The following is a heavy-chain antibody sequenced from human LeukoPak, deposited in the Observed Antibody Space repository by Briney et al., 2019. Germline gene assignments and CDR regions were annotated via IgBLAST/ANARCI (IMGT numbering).Heavy chain of an antibody. D-gene: IGHD3-16*02. CDR3: AAASSYDYIWGNYRYGIDY. CDR2: IVVGSGNT. CDR1: GFTFTSSA. V-gene: IGHV1-58*02. Sequence: GASVKVSCKASGFTFTSSAMQWVRQARGQRLEWIGWIVVGSGNTNYAQNFQERVTITRDMSTSTAHMQLSSLRSEDTAVYYCAAASSYDYIWGNYRYGIDYWGQGTLVTVSS. J-gene: IGHJ4*02.